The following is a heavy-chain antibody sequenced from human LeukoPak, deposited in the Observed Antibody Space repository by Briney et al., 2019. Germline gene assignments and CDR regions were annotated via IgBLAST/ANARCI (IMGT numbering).Heavy chain of an antibody. V-gene: IGHV4-34*01. Sequence: SETLSLTCAVYGGSFSGYYWSWIRQPPGKRLEWIGEINHSGSTNYNPSLKSRVTISVDTSKNQFSLKLSSVTAADTAVYYCARENDWNYVFNYYYYMDVWGKGTTVTVSS. D-gene: IGHD1-7*01. CDR3: ARENDWNYVFNYYYYMDV. J-gene: IGHJ6*03. CDR2: INHSGST. CDR1: GGSFSGYY.